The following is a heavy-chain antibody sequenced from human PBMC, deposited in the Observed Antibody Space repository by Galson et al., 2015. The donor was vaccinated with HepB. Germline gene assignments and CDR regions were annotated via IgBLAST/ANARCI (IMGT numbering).Heavy chain of an antibody. Sequence: SLRLSCAGSGFTFSGSAMHWVRQASGKGLEWVGRIGSKGNNYATAYTTSVKGRFTISRDDSKNTAYLQMNRVRTEDTAVYFCTRLRDLSGYSSSWGQGTLVTVSS. CDR2: IGSKGNNYAT. D-gene: IGHD4-11*01. J-gene: IGHJ4*02. CDR1: GFTFSGSA. CDR3: TRLRDLSGYSSS. V-gene: IGHV3-73*01.